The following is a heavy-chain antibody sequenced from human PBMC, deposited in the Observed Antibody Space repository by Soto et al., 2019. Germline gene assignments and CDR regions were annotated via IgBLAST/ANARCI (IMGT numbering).Heavy chain of an antibody. D-gene: IGHD2-15*01. V-gene: IGHV4-31*03. CDR3: ARPSPRYCSGGSCLEFPDAFDI. CDR2: IFYSGTT. Sequence: SETLSLTCTVSGGTISSGGYYWSWIRQHPGKGLEWIGYIFYSGTTYYNPSLKSRVTISVDTSKNQFSLKLSSVTAADTAVYYCARPSPRYCSGGSCLEFPDAFDIWGQGTMVT. J-gene: IGHJ3*02. CDR1: GGTISSGGYY.